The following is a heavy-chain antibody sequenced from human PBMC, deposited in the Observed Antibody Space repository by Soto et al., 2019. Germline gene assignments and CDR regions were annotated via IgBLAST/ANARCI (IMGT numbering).Heavy chain of an antibody. D-gene: IGHD1-26*01. CDR1: GGSVSVYY. CDR3: ARGVGSSPPQY. Sequence: SETLSLTCTISGGSVSVYYWSWIRQSTGQGLEWIGYIYASGSPYFNPSLRSRVTISADTSKNQISLKLTSPTAADTAVLCCARGVGSSPPQYWGRGTLVTVSS. J-gene: IGHJ4*02. V-gene: IGHV4-59*02. CDR2: IYASGSP.